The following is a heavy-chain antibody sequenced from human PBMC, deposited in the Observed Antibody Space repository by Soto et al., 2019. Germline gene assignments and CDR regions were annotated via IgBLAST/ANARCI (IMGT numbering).Heavy chain of an antibody. V-gene: IGHV3-30*18. J-gene: IGHJ4*02. Sequence: EGSLRLSCAASGFTFSSTGMHWVRQAPGKGLEWVAAISHDGGNKYYGDSVKGRFTISRDNSKNTLYLQMNSLRADDTAVYYRAKDWGIAVAAHWGQGTLVTVSS. CDR2: ISHDGGNK. D-gene: IGHD6-19*01. CDR1: GFTFSSTG. CDR3: AKDWGIAVAAH.